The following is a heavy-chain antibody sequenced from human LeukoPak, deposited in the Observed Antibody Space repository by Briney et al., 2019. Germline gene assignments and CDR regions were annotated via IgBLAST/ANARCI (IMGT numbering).Heavy chain of an antibody. CDR1: GFTVSSNY. CDR3: AKWGSGLYYYYYMDV. D-gene: IGHD1-26*01. V-gene: IGHV3-53*01. CDR2: IYSGGST. J-gene: IGHJ6*03. Sequence: GGSLRLSCAASGFTVSSNYMSWVRQAPGKGLEWVSVIYSGGSTYYADSVKGRFTISRDNAKNSLYLQMNSLRAEDTAVYYCAKWGSGLYYYYYMDVWGKGTTVTVSS.